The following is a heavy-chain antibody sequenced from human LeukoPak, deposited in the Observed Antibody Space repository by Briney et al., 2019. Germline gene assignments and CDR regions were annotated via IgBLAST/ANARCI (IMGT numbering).Heavy chain of an antibody. J-gene: IGHJ4*02. CDR3: ARLTPGIAVAGSEFDY. CDR1: GGSISSGSYY. D-gene: IGHD6-19*01. CDR2: IYTSGST. Sequence: SQTLSLTCTVSGGSISSGSYYWSWIRQPAGTGLEWIGRIYTSGSTNHNPSLKSRVTISVDTSKNQFSLKLSSVTAADTAVYYCARLTPGIAVAGSEFDYWGQGTLVTVSS. V-gene: IGHV4-61*02.